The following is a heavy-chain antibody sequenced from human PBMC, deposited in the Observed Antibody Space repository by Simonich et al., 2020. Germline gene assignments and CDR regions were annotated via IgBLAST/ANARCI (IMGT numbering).Heavy chain of an antibody. J-gene: IGHJ4*02. CDR1: GYTFTSYD. D-gene: IGHD2-15*01. Sequence: QVQLVQSGAEVKKPGASVKVSCKASGYTFTSYDINWVRQATGQGLELMGWMNPNSGNTGDAHKFQGRVTITRNTSISTAYRELGSLRSEDTSVYYCARGRGGMSRGYVDYWGQGTLVTVSS. CDR2: MNPNSGNT. V-gene: IGHV1-8*03. CDR3: ARGRGGMSRGYVDY.